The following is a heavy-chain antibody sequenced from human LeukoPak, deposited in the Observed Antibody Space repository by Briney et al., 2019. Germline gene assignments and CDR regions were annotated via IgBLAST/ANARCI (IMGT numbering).Heavy chain of an antibody. CDR2: IYNSGST. D-gene: IGHD3-16*02. Sequence: SETLSLTCTVSGASLNNYYWSWIRQPAGKGLEWIGRIYNSGSTNYSPSLKSRVIMSVDTSKNQFSLNLRSVTAADTAVYYCARGSLSNDYWGQGTLVTVSS. J-gene: IGHJ4*02. CDR3: ARGSLSNDY. CDR1: GASLNNYY. V-gene: IGHV4-4*07.